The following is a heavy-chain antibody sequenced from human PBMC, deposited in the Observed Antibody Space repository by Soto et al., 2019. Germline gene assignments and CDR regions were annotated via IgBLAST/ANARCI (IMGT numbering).Heavy chain of an antibody. CDR1: GFTFSSYA. CDR2: IWYDGSNK. J-gene: IGHJ4*02. V-gene: IGHV3-30*18. D-gene: IGHD3-10*01. CDR3: AKARHSSGTYSYFDY. Sequence: QVQLVESGGGVVQPGRSLRLSCAASGFTFSSYAMHWVRQAPGNGLEWVAVIWYDGSNKNYADSVKGRFTITRDNSKNTLYLQMNSLRTEDTAVDYCAKARHSSGTYSYFDYWGQGILVTVSS.